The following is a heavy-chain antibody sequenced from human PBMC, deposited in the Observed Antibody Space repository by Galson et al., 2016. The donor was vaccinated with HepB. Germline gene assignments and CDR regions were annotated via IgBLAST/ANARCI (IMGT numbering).Heavy chain of an antibody. V-gene: IGHV4-30-2*01. D-gene: IGHD6-25*01. Sequence: TLSLTCAVSGGSISSGFFSWGWIRQPPGEGLEWIAYIYHEGTTYANPSLKSRVTMSVDKSRNQFSLNLTAVTAADTAVYYCASMEVPAATSPRGLWYFDLWGRGTLVTVSS. CDR2: IYHEGTT. J-gene: IGHJ2*01. CDR3: ASMEVPAATSPRGLWYFDL. CDR1: GGSISSGFFS.